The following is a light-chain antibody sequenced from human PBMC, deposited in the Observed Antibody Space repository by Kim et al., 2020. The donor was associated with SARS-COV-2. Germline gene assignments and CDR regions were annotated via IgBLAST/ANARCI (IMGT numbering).Light chain of an antibody. CDR3: QVWDSSSDHRV. CDR2: YDS. CDR1: NIGSKS. V-gene: IGLV3-21*04. J-gene: IGLJ3*02. Sequence: SYELTQPPSVSGAPGKTARITCGGNNIGSKSVHWYQQKPGQAPVLVIYYDSDRPSGIPERFSGSNAGNTATLTISRVEAGDEAYYYCQVWDSSSDHRVFGGGTQRTV.